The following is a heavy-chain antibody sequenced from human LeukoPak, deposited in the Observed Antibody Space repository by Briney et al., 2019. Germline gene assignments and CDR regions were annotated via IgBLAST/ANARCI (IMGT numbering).Heavy chain of an antibody. CDR2: ISGSGGST. CDR1: GFTFSSYA. CDR3: TRDRARAGGEILDY. D-gene: IGHD3-10*01. V-gene: IGHV3-23*01. Sequence: GGSLRLSCAASGFTFSSYAMSWVRQAPGKGLEWVSAISGSGGSTYYADSVKGRFTISRDNAKNTLYLQMNSLRDEDTAMYYCTRDRARAGGEILDYWGQGTLVTVSS. J-gene: IGHJ4*02.